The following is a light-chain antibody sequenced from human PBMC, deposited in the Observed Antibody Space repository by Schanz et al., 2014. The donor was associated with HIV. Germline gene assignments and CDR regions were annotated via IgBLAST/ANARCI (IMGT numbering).Light chain of an antibody. CDR2: RAS. CDR1: QRISWW. Sequence: DIQMTQSPSTLSTSVGDRVTITCRASQRISWWLAWYQQKPGQAPSLLIYRASTLQTGVPSRFSGSGSGTEFTLTISSLQPADFATYYCQQSYSTPRTFGQGTKVAIK. CDR3: QQSYSTPRT. V-gene: IGKV1-5*03. J-gene: IGKJ1*01.